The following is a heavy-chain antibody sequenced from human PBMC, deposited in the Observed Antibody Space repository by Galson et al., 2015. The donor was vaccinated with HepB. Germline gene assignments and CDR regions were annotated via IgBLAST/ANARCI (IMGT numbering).Heavy chain of an antibody. V-gene: IGHV3-11*05. CDR1: GFTFRDSY. J-gene: IGHJ4*02. Sequence: SLRLSCAASGFTFRDSYMTWIRQTPGKGLDWVSYISNSGSYTNYADSARGRFTISRDNGNNSLFLQMNSLRVEDTAVYYCARGNNGRYFGVSHWGQGILVTVSS. CDR2: ISNSGSYT. D-gene: IGHD1-26*01. CDR3: ARGNNGRYFGVSH.